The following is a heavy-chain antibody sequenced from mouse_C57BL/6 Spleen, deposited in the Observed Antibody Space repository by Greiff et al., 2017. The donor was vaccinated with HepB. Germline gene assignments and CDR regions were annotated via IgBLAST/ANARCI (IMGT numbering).Heavy chain of an antibody. CDR3: ARRITYYGSKSLYYFDY. CDR1: GYTFTDYN. V-gene: IGHV1-18*01. D-gene: IGHD1-1*01. J-gene: IGHJ2*01. Sequence: EVQLQQSGPELVKPGASVKIPCKASGYTFTDYNMDWVKQSHGKSLEWIGDINPNNGGTIYNQKFKGKATLTVDKSSSTAYMELRSLTSEDTAVYYCARRITYYGSKSLYYFDYWGQGTTLTVSS. CDR2: INPNNGGT.